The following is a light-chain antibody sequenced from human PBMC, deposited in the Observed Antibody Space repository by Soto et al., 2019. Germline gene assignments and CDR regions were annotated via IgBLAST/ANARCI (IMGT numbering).Light chain of an antibody. CDR3: QQYKDWPTP. CDR1: QSVSST. V-gene: IGKV3-15*01. J-gene: IGKJ1*01. Sequence: EIVMTQSPATLSMSLGERATLSCRASQSVSSTVAWYQQRPGQAPRLLIYGASTRATGIPARFSGSGSGTEFSLTISSLQSDYFAVYYCQQYKDWPTPFGQGTKVEIK. CDR2: GAS.